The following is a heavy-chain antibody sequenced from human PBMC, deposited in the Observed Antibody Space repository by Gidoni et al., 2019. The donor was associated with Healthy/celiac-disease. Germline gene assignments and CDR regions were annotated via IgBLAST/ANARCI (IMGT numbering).Heavy chain of an antibody. D-gene: IGHD2-15*01. Sequence: EVQLVQSGAEVKKPGESLKISCKGSGYSFTSYWIGWVRQMPGKGLEWMGIIYPGDSDTRYSPSFQGQVTISADKSISTAYLQWSSLKASDTAMYYCARHAWQVAARHYYYYGMDVWGQGTTVTVSS. CDR2: IYPGDSDT. CDR3: ARHAWQVAARHYYYYGMDV. CDR1: GYSFTSYW. V-gene: IGHV5-51*01. J-gene: IGHJ6*02.